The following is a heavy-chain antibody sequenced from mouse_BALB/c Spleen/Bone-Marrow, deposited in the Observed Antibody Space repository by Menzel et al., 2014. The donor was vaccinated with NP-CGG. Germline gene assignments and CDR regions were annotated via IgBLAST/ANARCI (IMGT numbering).Heavy chain of an antibody. CDR1: GFTFSSFG. Sequence: EVKVEESGGGLVQPGGSRKLSCAASGFTFSSFGMHWVRQAPEKGLEWVAYISSVSTTISYADTVKGRFTISRDDPKNTLFLQMTSLRSEDTAMYYCARCGYDDFVYWGQGTTLTVSS. J-gene: IGHJ2*01. CDR3: ARCGYDDFVY. D-gene: IGHD2-2*01. CDR2: ISSVSTTI. V-gene: IGHV5-17*02.